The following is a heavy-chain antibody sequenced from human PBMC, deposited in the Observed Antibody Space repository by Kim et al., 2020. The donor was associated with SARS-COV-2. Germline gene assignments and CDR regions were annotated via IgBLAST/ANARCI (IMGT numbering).Heavy chain of an antibody. CDR2: ISSSSSYT. CDR3: ARASDSSGYHAYHFDY. Sequence: GGSLRLSCAASGFTFSDYYMSWIRQAPGKGLEWVSYISSSSSYTNYADSVKGRFTISRDNAKNSLYLQMNSLRAEDTAVYYCARASDSSGYHAYHFDYWGQGTLVTVSS. V-gene: IGHV3-11*06. D-gene: IGHD3-22*01. CDR1: GFTFSDYY. J-gene: IGHJ4*02.